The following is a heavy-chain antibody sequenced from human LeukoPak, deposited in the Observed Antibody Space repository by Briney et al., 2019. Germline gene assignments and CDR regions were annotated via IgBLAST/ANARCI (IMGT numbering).Heavy chain of an antibody. Sequence: GSSVKVSCKASGGTFSSYAISWVRQAPGQGLEWMGGIIPIFGTANYAQKFQGRVTITADESTSTAYMELSSLRSEDTAVYYCARDYGGGTRTDAFDIWGQGTMVTVSS. CDR3: ARDYGGGTRTDAFDI. D-gene: IGHD4-23*01. CDR1: GGTFSSYA. V-gene: IGHV1-69*01. CDR2: IIPIFGTA. J-gene: IGHJ3*02.